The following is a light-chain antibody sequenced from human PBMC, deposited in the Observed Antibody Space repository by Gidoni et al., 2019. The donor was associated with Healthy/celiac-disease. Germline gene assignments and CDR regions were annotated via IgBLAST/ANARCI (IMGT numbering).Light chain of an antibody. V-gene: IGLV3-1*01. CDR1: KLGDKY. J-gene: IGLJ2*01. Sequence: SYELTQPPSVSVSPGQTASITCSADKLGDKYACWYQQKPGQSPVLVIYQDSKRPSGIPERCAGSNSGNTATLTISGTQAMDEADYYCQAWDSSTVVFGGGTKLTVL. CDR3: QAWDSSTVV. CDR2: QDS.